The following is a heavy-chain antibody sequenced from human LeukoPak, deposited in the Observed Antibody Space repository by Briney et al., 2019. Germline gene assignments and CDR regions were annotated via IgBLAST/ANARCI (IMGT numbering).Heavy chain of an antibody. J-gene: IGHJ4*02. CDR2: IYSGGST. D-gene: IGHD5/OR15-5a*01. V-gene: IGHV3-66*01. Sequence: GGSLRLSCAASGFTVSSNYMSWVRQAPGKGLEWVSVIYSGGSTYYADSVKGRFTISRDNSKNTLYLQMNSLRVEDTAVYYCAKDLRDTSRLGGFDYWGQGTLVTVSS. CDR3: AKDLRDTSRLGGFDY. CDR1: GFTVSSNY.